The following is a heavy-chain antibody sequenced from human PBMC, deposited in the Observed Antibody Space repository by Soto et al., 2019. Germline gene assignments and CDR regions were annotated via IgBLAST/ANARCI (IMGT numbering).Heavy chain of an antibody. J-gene: IGHJ4*02. CDR2: YDPEDAKT. CDR1: GYTLLELS. Sequence: GASVKVSCKLSGYTLLELSIHWARQAPGKGLEWMGGYDPEDAKTIYAQKSQGRVIMTEDTSTNTAYLEVRGLRYEDTAVYYCASQNWRWREQFDHWGQGTLVTVSS. V-gene: IGHV1-24*01. CDR3: ASQNWRWREQFDH. D-gene: IGHD1-1*01.